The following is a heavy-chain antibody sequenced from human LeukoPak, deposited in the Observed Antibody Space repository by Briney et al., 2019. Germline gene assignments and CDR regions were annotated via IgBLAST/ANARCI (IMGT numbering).Heavy chain of an antibody. J-gene: IGHJ4*02. CDR2: ISYDGSNK. V-gene: IGHV3-30-3*01. CDR1: GLTFSTYA. Sequence: ERSLRLSCAASGLTFSTYAMHWVRQAPGKGLERVAVISYDGSNKYYADSVKGRFTISRDNSKNTLYLQMNSLRAEDTAVYYCARDYVYASGGDYASAFDYWGQGTLVTVSS. D-gene: IGHD4-17*01. CDR3: ARDYVYASGGDYASAFDY.